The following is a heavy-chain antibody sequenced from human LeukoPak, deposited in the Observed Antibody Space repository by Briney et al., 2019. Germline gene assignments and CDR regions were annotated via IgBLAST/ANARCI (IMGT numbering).Heavy chain of an antibody. CDR2: MSYDGSNK. Sequence: GGSLRLSCAASGFTFSNYAMHWVRQAPGKGLEWVAVMSYDGSNKYYVDSVKGRFTISRDNAKDTLYLQMNSLRAEDTAVYYCARMNCSRTSCHDSTRALFDYWGQGTLVTVSS. V-gene: IGHV3-30*04. CDR3: ARMNCSRTSCHDSTRALFDY. CDR1: GFTFSNYA. J-gene: IGHJ4*02. D-gene: IGHD2-2*01.